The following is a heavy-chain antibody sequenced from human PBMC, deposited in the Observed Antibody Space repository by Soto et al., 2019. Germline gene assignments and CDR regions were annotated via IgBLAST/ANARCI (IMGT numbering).Heavy chain of an antibody. V-gene: IGHV3-74*01. CDR2: INGDGSST. Sequence: PGGSLRLSCAASGFTFSSHWMHWVRQAPGKGPVWVSRINGDGSSTNYADSVKGRFTIARDNAKNTLYLQMNSLRAEDTAVYYCAREVIAVVGTIRWFDPWGQGTLVTVSS. CDR3: AREVIAVVGTIRWFDP. D-gene: IGHD6-19*01. J-gene: IGHJ5*02. CDR1: GFTFSSHW.